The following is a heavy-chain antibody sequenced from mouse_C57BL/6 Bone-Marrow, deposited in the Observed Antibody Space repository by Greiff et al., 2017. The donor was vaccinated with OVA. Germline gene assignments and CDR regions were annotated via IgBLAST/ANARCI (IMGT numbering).Heavy chain of an antibody. J-gene: IGHJ4*01. CDR2: IHPNSGST. CDR1: GYTFTSYW. CDR3: ARYYGNYYAMDY. Sequence: QVQLKQPGAELVKPGASVKLSCKASGYTFTSYWMHWVKQRPGQGLEWIGMIHPNSGSTNYNEKFKSKATLTVAKSSSTAYMQLSSLTSEDSAFYYCARYYGNYYAMDYWGQGTSVTVSS. D-gene: IGHD2-1*01. V-gene: IGHV1-64*01.